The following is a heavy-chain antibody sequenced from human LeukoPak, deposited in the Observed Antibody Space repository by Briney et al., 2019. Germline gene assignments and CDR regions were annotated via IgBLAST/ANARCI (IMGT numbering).Heavy chain of an antibody. D-gene: IGHD6-6*01. CDR2: IKQDGSEK. J-gene: IGHJ4*02. V-gene: IGHV3-7*03. Sequence: PGGSLRLSCAASGFTISNYWMSWVRQAPGKGLEWVANIKQDGSEKYYVDSVKGRFTISRDNAKNSLYLQMNSLRAEDTAVYYCATFGGSSSSDYFDYWGQGTLVTVSS. CDR3: ATFGGSSSSDYFDY. CDR1: GFTISNYW.